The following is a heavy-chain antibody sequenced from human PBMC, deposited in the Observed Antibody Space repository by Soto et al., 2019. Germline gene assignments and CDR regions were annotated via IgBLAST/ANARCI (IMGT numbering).Heavy chain of an antibody. CDR3: ARGRNDGAARNPGVFDY. D-gene: IGHD6-6*01. CDR2: IIPIFGTA. V-gene: IGHV1-69*13. J-gene: IGHJ4*02. Sequence: SVKVSCKASGGTFSSYAISWVRQAPGQGLEWMGGIIPIFGTANYAQKFQGRVTITADESTSTAYMELSSLRSEDTAVYYCARGRNDGAARNPGVFDYWGRGTLVTVSS. CDR1: GGTFSSYA.